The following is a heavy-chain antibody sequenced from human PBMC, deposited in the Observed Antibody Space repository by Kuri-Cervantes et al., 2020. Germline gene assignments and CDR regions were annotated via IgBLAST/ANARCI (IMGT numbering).Heavy chain of an antibody. CDR3: ARDYPGDHDAFDI. J-gene: IGHJ3*02. Sequence: ASVKVSCKASGYTFTSYGISWMRQAPGQGLEWMGWISAYNGNTNYAQNVQGRVIMTTDTSTSTVYMELRSLRSDDTAVYFCARDYPGDHDAFDIWGQGTMVTVS. V-gene: IGHV1-18*01. CDR1: GYTFTSYG. D-gene: IGHD3-16*01. CDR2: ISAYNGNT.